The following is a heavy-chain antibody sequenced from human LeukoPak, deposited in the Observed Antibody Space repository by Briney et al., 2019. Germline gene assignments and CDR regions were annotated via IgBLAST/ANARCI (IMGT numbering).Heavy chain of an antibody. V-gene: IGHV4-38-2*01. J-gene: IGHJ4*02. D-gene: IGHD3-16*01. CDR2: IYHSGST. CDR3: ARLTDIFGY. CDR1: GYSISSGYY. Sequence: SETLSLTCAVSGYSISSGYYWGWIRQPPGKGLEWIGSIYHSGSTYYNPSLKSRVTISVDTSKNQFSLKLSSVTAADTAVYYCARLTDIFGYWGQGTLVTVSS.